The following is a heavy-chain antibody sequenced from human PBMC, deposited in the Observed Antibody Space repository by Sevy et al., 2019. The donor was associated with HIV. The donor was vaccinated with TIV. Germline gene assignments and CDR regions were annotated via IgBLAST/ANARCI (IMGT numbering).Heavy chain of an antibody. D-gene: IGHD3-22*01. Sequence: ASVKVSCKVSGYTLTELSMHWVRQAPGKGLEWMGSFDPEDGETIYAQKFQGRVTMTEDTFKDTAYMELSSLRSEDAAVYYSATTKDYYDSSGSPFDYWGQGTLVTVSS. V-gene: IGHV1-24*01. CDR1: GYTLTELS. J-gene: IGHJ4*02. CDR3: ATTKDYYDSSGSPFDY. CDR2: FDPEDGET.